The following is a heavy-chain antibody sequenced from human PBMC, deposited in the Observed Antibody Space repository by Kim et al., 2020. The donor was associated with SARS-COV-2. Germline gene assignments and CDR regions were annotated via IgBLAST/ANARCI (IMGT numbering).Heavy chain of an antibody. Sequence: SVKVSCKASGGTFSSYAISWVRQAPGQGLEWMGGIIPIFGTANYAQKFQGRVTITADESTSTAYMELSSLRSEDTAVYYCARMGIAVAGYPLIGAFDYWGQGTLVTVSS. D-gene: IGHD6-19*01. V-gene: IGHV1-69*13. CDR2: IIPIFGTA. CDR1: GGTFSSYA. CDR3: ARMGIAVAGYPLIGAFDY. J-gene: IGHJ4*02.